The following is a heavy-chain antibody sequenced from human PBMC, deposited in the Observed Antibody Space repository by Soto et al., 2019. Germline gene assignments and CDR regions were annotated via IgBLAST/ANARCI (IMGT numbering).Heavy chain of an antibody. D-gene: IGHD6-13*01. J-gene: IGHJ6*03. CDR1: GFTFSSYS. CDR3: ARNNEWAAAATEFYYYYYMDV. V-gene: IGHV3-21*01. CDR2: ISSSNSYI. Sequence: EVQLVESGGGLVKPGGSLRLSCAASGFTFSSYSMNWVRQVPGKELECVSSISSSNSYIYYADSVKARFTISRDNAKNSLYLQMNSLRAEDSAVYYCARNNEWAAAATEFYYYYYMDVCVKGTTVTVSS.